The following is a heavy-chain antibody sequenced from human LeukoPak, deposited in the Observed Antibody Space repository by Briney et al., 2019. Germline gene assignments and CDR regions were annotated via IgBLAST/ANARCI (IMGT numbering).Heavy chain of an antibody. CDR3: ARGGGRDYYYDSGGPLYDY. V-gene: IGHV1-18*01. J-gene: IGHJ4*02. CDR1: NYTFTGYG. D-gene: IGHD3-22*01. Sequence: ASVKVSCKASNYTFTGYGISWVRQAPGQGLEWMGWISAYNGNTNYAQKLQGRVTMTTDTSTSTAYMELRSLRSDDTAVYYCARGGGRDYYYDSGGPLYDYWGQGTLVTVSS. CDR2: ISAYNGNT.